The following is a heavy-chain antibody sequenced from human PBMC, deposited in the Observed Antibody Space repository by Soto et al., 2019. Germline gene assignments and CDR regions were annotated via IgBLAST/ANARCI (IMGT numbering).Heavy chain of an antibody. Sequence: SETLSLTCAVSGGSINSGGFSWSWIRQPPGKGLEWIGYIYQSGSTCYNPSLKSRVTLSVDTSNNRFSLKMNSVTAADTAVYYCARTPYGGYFDRWGQGTQVTVSS. CDR2: IYQSGST. CDR1: GGSINSGGFS. CDR3: ARTPYGGYFDR. D-gene: IGHD4-17*01. V-gene: IGHV4-30-2*01. J-gene: IGHJ4*02.